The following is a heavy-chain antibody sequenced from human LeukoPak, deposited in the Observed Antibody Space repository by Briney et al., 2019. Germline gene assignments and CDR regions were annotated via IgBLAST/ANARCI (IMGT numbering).Heavy chain of an antibody. CDR2: IGGDGSMT. CDR1: GFTFNTYW. J-gene: IGHJ4*02. Sequence: GGSLRLSCAASGFTFNTYWMSWVRQAPGRGLEWVANIGGDGSMTQYADSVRGRFTISRDDAKTSLYLQMSSLKADDSAVYYCARDERSGYYVFWGQGILVTVSS. V-gene: IGHV3-7*01. D-gene: IGHD3-22*01. CDR3: ARDERSGYYVF.